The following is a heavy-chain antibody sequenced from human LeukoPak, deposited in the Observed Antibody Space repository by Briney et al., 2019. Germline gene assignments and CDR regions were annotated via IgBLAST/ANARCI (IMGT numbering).Heavy chain of an antibody. CDR1: GFTFSDYY. CDR2: ISSNGTTI. J-gene: IGHJ4*02. CDR3: ARAAVAGTSFDF. V-gene: IGHV3-11*04. Sequence: GGSLRLSCAASGFTFSDYYMSWIRQAPGKGLEWVSYISSNGTTIYYTDSVKGRFTISRDDAENSLYLQMNSLRAEDTAVYYCARAAVAGTSFDFWGQGTLVTVSS. D-gene: IGHD6-19*01.